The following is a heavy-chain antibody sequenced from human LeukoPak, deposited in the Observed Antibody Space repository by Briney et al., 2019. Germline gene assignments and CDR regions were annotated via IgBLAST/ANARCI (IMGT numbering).Heavy chain of an antibody. Sequence: SETLSLTCTVSDGSISNSGYYWGWIRQPPGKGLEWIGSFSYYGSTYYNPSLKNRVTISVDTSKSQFSLKLRSVTAADTAMYYCARLSTLIWKASGWLDAFDIWDQGTTVTVSS. CDR1: DGSISNSGYY. D-gene: IGHD6-19*01. V-gene: IGHV4-39*01. CDR2: FSYYGST. J-gene: IGHJ3*02. CDR3: ARLSTLIWKASGWLDAFDI.